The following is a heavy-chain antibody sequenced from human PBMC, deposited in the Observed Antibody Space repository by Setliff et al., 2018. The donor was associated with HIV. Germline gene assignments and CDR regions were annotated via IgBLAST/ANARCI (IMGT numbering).Heavy chain of an antibody. CDR2: INWNGGST. D-gene: IGHD6-19*01. CDR1: GDSIGTYS. J-gene: IGHJ3*02. Sequence: PSETLSLTCVVSGDSIGTYSWHWLRQPPGKGLEWVSGINWNGGSTGYVDSVKGRFTISRDNAKNSLYLQMNSLRAEDMALYYCVRDKWLVPDTFDIWGQGTMVTVSS. CDR3: VRDKWLVPDTFDI. V-gene: IGHV3-20*04.